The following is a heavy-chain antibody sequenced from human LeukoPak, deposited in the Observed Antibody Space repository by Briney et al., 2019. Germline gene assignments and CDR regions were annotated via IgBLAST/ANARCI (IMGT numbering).Heavy chain of an antibody. J-gene: IGHJ6*02. CDR2: ISYDGSNK. CDR3: ARVFFGVVIIHEPMYGMDV. Sequence: PGGSLRLSCAASGFTFSSYGMHWVRQAPGKGLEWVAVISYDGSNKYYADFVKGRFTISRDNSKNTLYLQMNSLRAEDTAVYYCARVFFGVVIIHEPMYGMDVWGQGTTVTVSS. V-gene: IGHV3-30*03. D-gene: IGHD3-3*01. CDR1: GFTFSSYG.